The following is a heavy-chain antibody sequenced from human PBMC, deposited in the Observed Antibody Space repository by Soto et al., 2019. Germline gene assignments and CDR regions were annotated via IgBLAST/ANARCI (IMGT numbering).Heavy chain of an antibody. D-gene: IGHD4-17*01. CDR1: GFTFSSYS. Sequence: GGSLRLSCAGSGFTFSSYSMNWVRQAPGKGLEWVSSISSSSTYIHYADSVRGRFTISRDNAKNSLYLQMNSLRAEDTAVYYCARDYGDYGRFDYWGQGTLVTVSS. J-gene: IGHJ4*02. V-gene: IGHV3-21*01. CDR3: ARDYGDYGRFDY. CDR2: ISSSSTYI.